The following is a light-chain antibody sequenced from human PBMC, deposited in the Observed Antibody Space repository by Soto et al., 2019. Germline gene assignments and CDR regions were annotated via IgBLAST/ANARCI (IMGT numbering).Light chain of an antibody. J-gene: IGKJ1*01. CDR1: QSVSSSY. V-gene: IGKV3-20*01. CDR3: QQYGSSPPT. Sequence: EIVMTRSPATLSLSPGERDTLSCRASQSVSSSYLAWYQQKPGQAPRLLIYGASSRATGIPDRFSGSGSGTDFTLTISRLEPEDFAVYYCQQYGSSPPTFGQGTKVDIK. CDR2: GAS.